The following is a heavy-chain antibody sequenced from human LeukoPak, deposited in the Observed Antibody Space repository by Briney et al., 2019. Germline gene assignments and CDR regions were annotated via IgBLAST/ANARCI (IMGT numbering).Heavy chain of an antibody. CDR2: ISWNSGSI. Sequence: PGGSLRLSCAASEFTFDDYAMHWVRQAPEKGLEWVSGISWNSGSIGYADSVKGRFTISRDNAKNSLYLQMNSLRAEDTALYYCAEDISGCSGGSCHLFDYWGQGTLVTVSS. CDR3: AEDISGCSGGSCHLFDY. D-gene: IGHD2-15*01. V-gene: IGHV3-9*01. CDR1: EFTFDDYA. J-gene: IGHJ4*02.